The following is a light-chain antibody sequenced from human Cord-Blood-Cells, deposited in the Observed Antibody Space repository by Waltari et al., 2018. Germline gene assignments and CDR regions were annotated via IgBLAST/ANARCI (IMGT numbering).Light chain of an antibody. CDR2: EAS. Sequence: QSALTQPPSASGSPGQSVTISRPATSSAAGASTSVSLYPQHPGKAPKLMIYEASKRPSGVPDRFSGSKSGNTASLTVSGLQAEDEADYYCSSYAGSNNFVVFGGGTKLTVL. J-gene: IGLJ2*01. CDR1: SSAAGASTS. V-gene: IGLV2-8*01. CDR3: SSYAGSNNFVV.